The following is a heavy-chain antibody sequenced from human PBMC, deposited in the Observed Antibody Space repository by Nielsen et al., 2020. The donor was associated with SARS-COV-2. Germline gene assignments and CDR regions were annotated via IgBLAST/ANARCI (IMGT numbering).Heavy chain of an antibody. J-gene: IGHJ6*03. Sequence: GESLKISCAASGFTFSSYSMNWVRQAPGKGLEWVSYISSSSSYTNYADSVKGRFTISRDNAKNSLYLQMNSLRAEDTAVYYCARVVFGSPYYYYYMDVWGKGTTVTVSS. V-gene: IGHV3-21*05. CDR3: ARVVFGSPYYYYYMDV. CDR1: GFTFSSYS. CDR2: ISSSSSYT. D-gene: IGHD1-14*01.